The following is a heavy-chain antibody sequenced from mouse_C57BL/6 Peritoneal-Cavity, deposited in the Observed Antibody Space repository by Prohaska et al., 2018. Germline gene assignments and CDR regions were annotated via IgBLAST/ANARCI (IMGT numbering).Heavy chain of an antibody. Sequence: EVQLQQSGPELVKPGASVKLSCKASGYSFTGYYMNWVKQSPEKSLEWIGEINPSTGGTTYNQKFKAKATLTVDKSSSTAYMQLKSLTSEDSAVYYWSRRSAYWGQGTLVTVSA. CDR2: INPSTGGT. CDR3: SRRSAY. V-gene: IGHV1-42*01. J-gene: IGHJ3*01. CDR1: GYSFTGYY.